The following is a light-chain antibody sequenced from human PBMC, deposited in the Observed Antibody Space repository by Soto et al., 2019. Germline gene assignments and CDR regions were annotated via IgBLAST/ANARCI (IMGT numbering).Light chain of an antibody. V-gene: IGKV1-39*01. Sequence: DIQMTQSPSSLSASVGDRVTITCRASQTITNYLNWYQQKPGKAPKLLIYAASTLLSGVPSRLTGGGSGTDVTLTIDSLQPEDFATYFCQQSYSSPWTFGQGTKVEI. CDR2: AAS. CDR1: QTITNY. CDR3: QQSYSSPWT. J-gene: IGKJ1*01.